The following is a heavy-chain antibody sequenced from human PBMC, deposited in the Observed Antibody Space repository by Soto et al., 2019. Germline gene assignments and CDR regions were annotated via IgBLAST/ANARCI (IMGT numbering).Heavy chain of an antibody. Sequence: SETLSLTCTVSGGSISSGGYYWSWIRQHPGKGLEWIGYIYYSGSTYYNPSLKSRVTISVDTSKNQFSLKLSSVTAADTAVYYCAREGKSYYGSGSYKDWGQGTLVTVSS. CDR3: AREGKSYYGSGSYKD. D-gene: IGHD3-10*01. CDR1: GGSISSGGYY. V-gene: IGHV4-31*03. CDR2: IYYSGST. J-gene: IGHJ4*02.